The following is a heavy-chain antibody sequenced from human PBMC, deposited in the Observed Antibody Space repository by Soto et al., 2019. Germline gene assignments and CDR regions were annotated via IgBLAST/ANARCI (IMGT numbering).Heavy chain of an antibody. Sequence: PSETLSLTCTVSGGSISSGDYYWTWIRQPPGKGPEWIGHIHYSGSTNHNPSLKSRVTISVDTSKNQFSLKLSSVTAADTAVYYCARAPVRYYYDSSGFGLLDYWGQGTLVTVSS. V-gene: IGHV4-61*08. J-gene: IGHJ4*02. CDR2: IHYSGST. CDR1: GGSISSGDYY. CDR3: ARAPVRYYYDSSGFGLLDY. D-gene: IGHD3-22*01.